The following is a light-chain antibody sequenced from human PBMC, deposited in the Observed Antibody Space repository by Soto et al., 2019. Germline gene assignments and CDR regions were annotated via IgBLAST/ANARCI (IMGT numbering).Light chain of an antibody. J-gene: IGKJ5*01. CDR3: QQRSYGIT. V-gene: IGKV3-11*01. CDR2: DAS. CDR1: QSVSND. Sequence: IVLTQSPATLSLSPGERATLSCRASQSVSNDLAWFQHRRGQAPRLLIYDASKRATGIPDRFSGSGSGAVFTLTISSLEPEDFAVYYCQQRSYGITFGQGTRLEIQ.